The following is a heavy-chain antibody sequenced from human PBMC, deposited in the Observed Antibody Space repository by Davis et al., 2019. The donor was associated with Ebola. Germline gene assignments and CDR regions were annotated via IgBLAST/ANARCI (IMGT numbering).Heavy chain of an antibody. CDR1: GGSISSSSYY. V-gene: IGHV4-39*07. D-gene: IGHD2-8*02. J-gene: IGHJ4*02. CDR3: ARDRGCTGGVCYTFDY. Sequence: SETLSLTCTVSGGSISSSSYYWGWIRQPPGKGLEWIGSIYYSGSTYYNPSLKSRVTISVDTSKNQFSLKLSSVTAADTAVYYCARDRGCTGGVCYTFDYWGQGTLVTVSS. CDR2: IYYSGST.